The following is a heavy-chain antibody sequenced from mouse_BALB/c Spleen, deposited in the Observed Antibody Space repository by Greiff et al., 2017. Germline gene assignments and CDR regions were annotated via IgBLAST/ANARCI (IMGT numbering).Heavy chain of an antibody. CDR2: ISYSGST. D-gene: IGHD2-10*01. CDR1: GDSITSGY. Sequence: EVMLVESGPSLVKPSQTLSLTCSVTGDSITSGYWNWIRKFPGNKLEYMGYISYSGSTYYNPSLKSRISITRDTSKNQYYLQLNSVTTEDTATYYCARYQASYYGNYDYAMDYWGQGTSVTVSS. V-gene: IGHV3-8*02. CDR3: ARYQASYYGNYDYAMDY. J-gene: IGHJ4*01.